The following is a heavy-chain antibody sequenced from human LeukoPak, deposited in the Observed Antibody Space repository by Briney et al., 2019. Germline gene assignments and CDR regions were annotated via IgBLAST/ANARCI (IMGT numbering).Heavy chain of an antibody. V-gene: IGHV3-30-3*01. CDR2: ISYDGSNK. CDR3: ARVGATTQDYYYYGMGV. Sequence: GGSLRLSCAASGFTFSSYAMYWVRQAPGKGLEWVAVISYDGSNKYYAGSVKGRFTISRDNSKNTLFLQMNSLRAEDTAVYYCARVGATTQDYYYYGMGVWGQGTTVTVSS. D-gene: IGHD1-26*01. CDR1: GFTFSSYA. J-gene: IGHJ6*02.